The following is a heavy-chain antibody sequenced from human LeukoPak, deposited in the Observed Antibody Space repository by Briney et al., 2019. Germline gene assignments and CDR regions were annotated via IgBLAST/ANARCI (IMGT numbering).Heavy chain of an antibody. J-gene: IGHJ6*04. Sequence: PSETLSLTCAVYGGSFSGYYWSWIRQPPGKGLEWIGEINHSGSTNYNPSLKSRVTISVDTSKNQFSLKLSSVTAADTAVYYCASLPRPNSRSTSCYELDVWGKGTTVTVSS. D-gene: IGHD2-2*01. CDR2: INHSGST. CDR1: GGSFSGYY. V-gene: IGHV4-34*01. CDR3: ASLPRPNSRSTSCYELDV.